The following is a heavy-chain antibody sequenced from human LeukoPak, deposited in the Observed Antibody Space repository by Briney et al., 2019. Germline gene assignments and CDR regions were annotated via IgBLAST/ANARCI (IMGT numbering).Heavy chain of an antibody. Sequence: PSETLSLTCTVSGGSISSGDYYWSWMRQPPGKGLEWIGYIYYSGSTYYNPSLKSRVTISVDTSKDQFSLKLSSVTAADTAVYYCARARSVGNNFDYWGQGTLVTVSS. J-gene: IGHJ4*02. CDR3: ARARSVGNNFDY. CDR1: GGSISSGDYY. CDR2: IYYSGST. D-gene: IGHD4-23*01. V-gene: IGHV4-30-4*08.